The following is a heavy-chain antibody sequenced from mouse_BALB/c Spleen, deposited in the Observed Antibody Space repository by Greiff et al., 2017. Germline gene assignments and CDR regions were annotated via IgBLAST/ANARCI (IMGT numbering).Heavy chain of an antibody. J-gene: IGHJ4*01. D-gene: IGHD2-1*01. CDR3: ARRVWGNYVDYYAMDY. CDR2: ISSGSSTI. V-gene: IGHV5-17*02. Sequence: EVQLVESGGGLVQPGGSRKLSCAASGFTFSSFGMHWVRQAPEKGLEWVAYISSGSSTIYYADTVKGRFTISRDNPKNTLFLQMTSLRSEDTAMYYCARRVWGNYVDYYAMDYWGQGTSVTVSS. CDR1: GFTFSSFG.